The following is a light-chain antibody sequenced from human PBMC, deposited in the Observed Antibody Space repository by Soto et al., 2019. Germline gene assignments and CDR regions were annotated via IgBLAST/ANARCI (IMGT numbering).Light chain of an antibody. J-gene: IGKJ5*01. CDR3: QQYGSSIT. CDR1: QSVKSSY. V-gene: IGKV3-20*01. CDR2: GTS. Sequence: EIVMTQSPATLSVSPGERATLSCRASQSVKSSYLAWYQHKPGQAPRLLIYGTSSRATGIPDRFSGSGSGTDFTLTISRLEPEDFAVYYCQQYGSSITFGQGTRLEN.